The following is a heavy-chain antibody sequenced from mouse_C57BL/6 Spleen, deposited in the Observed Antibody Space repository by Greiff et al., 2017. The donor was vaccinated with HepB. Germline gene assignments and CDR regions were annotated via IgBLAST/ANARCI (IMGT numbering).Heavy chain of an antibody. CDR1: GYTFTSYW. CDR3: ASVYYYGSSYGFDY. J-gene: IGHJ2*01. CDR2: IYPGSGST. Sequence: QVQLQQSGAELVKPGASVKMSCKASGYTFTSYWITWVKQRPGQGLEWIGDIYPGSGSTNYNEKFKSKATLTVDTSSSTAYMQLSSLTSEDSAVYYCASVYYYGSSYGFDYWGQGTTLTVSS. D-gene: IGHD1-1*01. V-gene: IGHV1-55*01.